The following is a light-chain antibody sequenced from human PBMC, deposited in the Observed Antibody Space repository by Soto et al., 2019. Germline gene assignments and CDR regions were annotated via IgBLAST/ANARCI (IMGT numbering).Light chain of an antibody. J-gene: IGLJ1*01. V-gene: IGLV1-44*01. CDR2: SNN. CDR3: AAWDDSLNGRYV. CDR1: GSNIGSNT. Sequence: QSVLTQPPSASGTPGRRVTISCSGSGSNIGSNTVNWYQQLPGTAPKLLIYSNNQRPSGVPDRFSGYKSGTSASLAISGLQSEDEADYYCAAWDDSLNGRYVFGTGTKVTVL.